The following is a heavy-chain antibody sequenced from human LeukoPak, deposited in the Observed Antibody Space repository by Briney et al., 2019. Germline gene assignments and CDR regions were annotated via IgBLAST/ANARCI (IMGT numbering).Heavy chain of an antibody. D-gene: IGHD2-2*01. CDR2: INPNSGGT. J-gene: IGHJ3*02. CDR3: ARELYCSSTGCRGPDAFDI. Sequence: GASVTVSCKASGYTFTGYYMHWVRQAPGQGLEWMGWINPNSGGTNYAQKFQGRVTMTRDTSISTAYMELSRLRSDDTAVYYCARELYCSSTGCRGPDAFDIWGQGTMVTVSS. CDR1: GYTFTGYY. V-gene: IGHV1-2*02.